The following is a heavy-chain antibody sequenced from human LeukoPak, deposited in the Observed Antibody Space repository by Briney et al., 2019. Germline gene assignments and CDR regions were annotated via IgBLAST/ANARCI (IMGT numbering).Heavy chain of an antibody. CDR1: VFTFSSYA. V-gene: IGHV3-23*01. CDR2: ISGSGGST. Sequence: PGGSLRLSCAASVFTFSSYAMSWVRQAPGKGLEWVSAISGSGGSTYYADSVKGRFTISRDNSKNTLYLQMHSLRAEDTGVYYCAARYYDFWSGYNTDGYYYYMDVWGKGTTVTVSS. CDR3: AARYYDFWSGYNTDGYYYYMDV. J-gene: IGHJ6*03. D-gene: IGHD3-3*01.